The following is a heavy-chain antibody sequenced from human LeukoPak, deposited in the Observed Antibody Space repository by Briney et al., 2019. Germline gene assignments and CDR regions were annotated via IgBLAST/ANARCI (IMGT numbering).Heavy chain of an antibody. CDR3: ARPYSSSWYGGGAFDI. D-gene: IGHD6-13*01. J-gene: IGHJ3*02. Sequence: KFQGRVTITRDTSVSTAYMELSSLRSEDTAVYYCARPYSSSWYGGGAFDIWGQGTMVTVSS. V-gene: IGHV1-3*01.